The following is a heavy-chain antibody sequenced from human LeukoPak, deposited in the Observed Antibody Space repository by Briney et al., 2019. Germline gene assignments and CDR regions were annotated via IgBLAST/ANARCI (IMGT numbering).Heavy chain of an antibody. V-gene: IGHV1-2*02. Sequence: ASVKVSCKASGYTFTGFHMHWVRQAPGQGLERMGWINPNSGGTNYAQKFQGRVTMTRDTSISTVYMELSRLRSDDTAVYYCARGHPWNRVAATLGSRYSMDVWGKGTTVTISS. CDR1: GYTFTGFH. D-gene: IGHD2-15*01. CDR3: ARGHPWNRVAATLGSRYSMDV. J-gene: IGHJ6*03. CDR2: INPNSGGT.